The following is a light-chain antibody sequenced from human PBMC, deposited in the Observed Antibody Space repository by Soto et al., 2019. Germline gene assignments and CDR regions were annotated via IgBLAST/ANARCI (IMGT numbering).Light chain of an antibody. Sequence: EIVLTQSPATLSSSPGERATLSCRASQSIDTYLAWYQQKPGQAPRLLIYDASDRATGIPARFSGSGSGTAFTLTISGLEPEDFATYSCQQNYSATWTFGQGTKVEIK. V-gene: IGKV3-11*01. J-gene: IGKJ1*01. CDR1: QSIDTY. CDR2: DAS. CDR3: QQNYSATWT.